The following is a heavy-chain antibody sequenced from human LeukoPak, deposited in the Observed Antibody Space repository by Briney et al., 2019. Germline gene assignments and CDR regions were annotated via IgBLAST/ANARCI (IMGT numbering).Heavy chain of an antibody. V-gene: IGHV3-23*01. CDR3: AKDLYYDSSGYYDAFDI. CDR2: ISGSGGST. CDR1: GFTFGSYA. J-gene: IGHJ3*02. D-gene: IGHD3-22*01. Sequence: PGGSLRLSCAASGFTFGSYAMSWVRQAPGKGLEWVSAISGSGGSTYYADSVKGRFTISRDNSKNTLYLQMNSLRAEDTAVYYCAKDLYYDSSGYYDAFDIWGQGTMVTVSS.